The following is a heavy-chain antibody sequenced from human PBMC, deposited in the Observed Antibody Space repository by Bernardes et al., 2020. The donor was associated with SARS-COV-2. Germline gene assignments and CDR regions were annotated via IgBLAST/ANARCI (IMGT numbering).Heavy chain of an antibody. V-gene: IGHV4-39*01. CDR3: ARHGPDTARRGSSSWYHPYYYYYGMDV. D-gene: IGHD6-13*01. CDR2: IYYSGST. J-gene: IGHJ6*02. Sequence: SETLSLICTVSGGSISSSSYYWGWIRQPPGKGLEWIGSIYYSGSTYYNPSLKSRVTISVDTSKNQFSLKLSSVTAADTAVYYCARHGPDTARRGSSSWYHPYYYYYGMDVWGQGTTVTVSS. CDR1: GGSISSSSYY.